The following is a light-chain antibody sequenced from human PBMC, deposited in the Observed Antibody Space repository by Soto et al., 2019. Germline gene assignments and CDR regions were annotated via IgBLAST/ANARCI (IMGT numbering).Light chain of an antibody. CDR2: SNN. CDR3: AAWDDSLNSVV. V-gene: IGLV1-44*01. J-gene: IGLJ2*01. Sequence: QSVLTKPPSASGTPGQRITISCSGSSSNIGSNTVNWYQQLPGTAPKLLIYSNNQRPSGVPDRVSGSKSGTSASLAISGLQSEDEADYYCAAWDDSLNSVVVGGGTKLTVL. CDR1: SSNIGSNT.